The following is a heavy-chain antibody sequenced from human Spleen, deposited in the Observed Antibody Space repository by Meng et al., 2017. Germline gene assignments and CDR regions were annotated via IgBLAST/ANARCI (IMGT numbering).Heavy chain of an antibody. V-gene: IGHV1-18*01. CDR3: ARGILTPFDY. D-gene: IGHD3-9*01. CDR2: INTYNGHT. CDR1: GYTFTSYG. J-gene: IGHJ4*02. Sequence: ASVKVSCKASGYTFTSYGISWVRQAPGQGLEWMGWINTYNGHTKYSQNLQDRVTMTTDTSTDTAYMELRNLRSNDTAIYYCARGILTPFDYWGQGLRVTGAS.